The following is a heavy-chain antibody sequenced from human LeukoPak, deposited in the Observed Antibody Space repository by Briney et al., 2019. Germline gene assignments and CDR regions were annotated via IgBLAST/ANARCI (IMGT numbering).Heavy chain of an antibody. Sequence: GGSLRLSCAASGFTFSSYSMNWVRQAPGKGLEWVSYISSSSGTIYYADSVKGRFTISRDNAKNSLYLQMNSLRDEDTAVYYCARTYDFWSGYYKYDAFDIWGQGTMVTVSS. D-gene: IGHD3-3*01. CDR1: GFTFSSYS. J-gene: IGHJ3*02. CDR2: ISSSSGTI. V-gene: IGHV3-48*02. CDR3: ARTYDFWSGYYKYDAFDI.